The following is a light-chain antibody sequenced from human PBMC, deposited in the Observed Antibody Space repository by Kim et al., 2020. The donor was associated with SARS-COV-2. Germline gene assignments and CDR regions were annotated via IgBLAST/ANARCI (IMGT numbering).Light chain of an antibody. Sequence: DIQMTQSPSSLSAYVGDRVTITCRASQGISTSLAWYQQKPGKVPKVLIYSASALQSGVPSRFSGSGSGTDFTLTISSLQPEDVATYYCQKYDAAPWTFGHGTKVDIK. J-gene: IGKJ1*01. CDR3: QKYDAAPWT. CDR2: SAS. CDR1: QGISTS. V-gene: IGKV1-27*01.